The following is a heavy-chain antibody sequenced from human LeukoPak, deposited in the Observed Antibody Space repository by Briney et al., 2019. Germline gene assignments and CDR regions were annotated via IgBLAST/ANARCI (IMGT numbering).Heavy chain of an antibody. Sequence: ASVKVSCKASGGTFSSYAISWVRQATGQGLEWMGWMNPNGGNTGYAQKFQGRVTMTRNTSISTAYMELSSLRSEDTAVYYCARVSCSSTSCYSYYYYYGMDVWGQGTTVTVSS. V-gene: IGHV1-8*02. CDR2: MNPNGGNT. CDR3: ARVSCSSTSCYSYYYYYGMDV. J-gene: IGHJ6*02. CDR1: GGTFSSYA. D-gene: IGHD2-2*01.